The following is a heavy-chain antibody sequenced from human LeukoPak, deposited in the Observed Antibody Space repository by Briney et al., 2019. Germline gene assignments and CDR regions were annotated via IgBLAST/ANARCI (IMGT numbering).Heavy chain of an antibody. J-gene: IGHJ4*02. V-gene: IGHV3-23*01. CDR1: GFTFSSDA. Sequence: PGGSLRLSCAASGFTFSSDAMSWVRQAPGKGLEWVSAISGSGGSTYYADSVTGRFTISRDNSKNTLYLQMNSLRAEDTAVYYCAKDAAVTMVRGVIKIKAPSYFDYWGQGTLVTVSS. CDR3: AKDAAVTMVRGVIKIKAPSYFDY. D-gene: IGHD3-10*01. CDR2: ISGSGGST.